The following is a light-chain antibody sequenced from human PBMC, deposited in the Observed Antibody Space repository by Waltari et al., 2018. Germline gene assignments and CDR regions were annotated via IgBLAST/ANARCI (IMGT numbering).Light chain of an antibody. V-gene: IGKV3-20*01. Sequence: EIVLTQSPGTLSLSPGERATLSCRASQSVSSNYLAWYRQKPGQAPRLLIYGASSSATGIPDRFSGSGSGTDFTLTISRLEPEDFAVYYCQQYGSSRTFGQGTKVEIK. CDR1: QSVSSNY. CDR3: QQYGSSRT. J-gene: IGKJ1*01. CDR2: GAS.